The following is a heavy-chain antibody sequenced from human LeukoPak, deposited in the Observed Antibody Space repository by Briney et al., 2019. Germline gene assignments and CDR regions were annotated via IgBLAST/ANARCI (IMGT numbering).Heavy chain of an antibody. V-gene: IGHV1-69*13. J-gene: IGHJ5*02. D-gene: IGHD2-15*01. Sequence: ASVKVSCKASGGTFSSYAISRVRQAPGQGLEWMGGIIPIFGTANYAQKFQGRVTITADESTSTAYMELSSLRSEDTAVYYCANSHYPSYCSGGSCYSGGWFDPWGQGTLVTVSS. CDR3: ANSHYPSYCSGGSCYSGGWFDP. CDR2: IIPIFGTA. CDR1: GGTFSSYA.